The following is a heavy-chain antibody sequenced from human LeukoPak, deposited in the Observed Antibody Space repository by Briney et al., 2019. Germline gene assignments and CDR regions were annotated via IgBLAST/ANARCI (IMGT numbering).Heavy chain of an antibody. CDR2: ISGSGGRT. V-gene: IGHV3-23*01. Sequence: GGSLRLSCAASGFTLSSYAMSWVRQAPGKGLEWVSAISGSGGRTYYADSVKGRFTISRDNSRNTLYLQMNSQRAEDTAVYYCAKEVTTDYFDYWGQGTLVTVSS. CDR1: GFTLSSYA. J-gene: IGHJ4*02. D-gene: IGHD4-17*01. CDR3: AKEVTTDYFDY.